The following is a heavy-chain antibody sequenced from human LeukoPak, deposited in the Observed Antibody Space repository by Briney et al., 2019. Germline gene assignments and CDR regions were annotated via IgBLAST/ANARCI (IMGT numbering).Heavy chain of an antibody. Sequence: ASVKVSCKASGYTFTSYGISWVRQAPGQGLEWMGWISAYNGNTNYAQKLQGRVTMTTDTSTSTAYMELRSLRSDDTALYFCARGYSGYDQFNYFDYWGQGTLVTVSS. V-gene: IGHV1-18*01. CDR3: ARGYSGYDQFNYFDY. J-gene: IGHJ4*02. D-gene: IGHD5-12*01. CDR2: ISAYNGNT. CDR1: GYTFTSYG.